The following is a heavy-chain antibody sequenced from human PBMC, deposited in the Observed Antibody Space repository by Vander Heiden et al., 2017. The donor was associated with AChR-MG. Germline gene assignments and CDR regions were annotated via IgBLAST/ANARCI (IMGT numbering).Heavy chain of an antibody. CDR1: GGSVSSGSYY. V-gene: IGHV4-61*01. CDR2: IYYSGST. CDR3: ARGARGYSYG. Sequence: QVQLQESGPGLVKPSEALSLPCTVSGGSVSSGSYYWSWIRQPPGKGLEWIGYIYYSGSTNDNPSLKSRVTRSVDTSKNQFSLKLSSVTAADTAVYYCARGARGYSYGWGHGTLVTVSS. J-gene: IGHJ4*01. D-gene: IGHD5-18*01.